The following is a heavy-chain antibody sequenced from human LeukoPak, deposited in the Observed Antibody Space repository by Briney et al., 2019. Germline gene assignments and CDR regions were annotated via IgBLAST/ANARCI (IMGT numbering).Heavy chain of an antibody. V-gene: IGHV4-59*08. CDR3: ARSGSYSSSEYFDY. D-gene: IGHD6-19*01. J-gene: IGHJ4*02. Sequence: SETLSLTCTVSGGSISSYNWSWIRQPPGKGLEWIGYIYYSGSTNYNPSLKSRVTISVDTSKNQFSLELSSVTAADTAVYYCARSGSYSSSEYFDYWGQGTLVTVSS. CDR1: GGSISSYN. CDR2: IYYSGST.